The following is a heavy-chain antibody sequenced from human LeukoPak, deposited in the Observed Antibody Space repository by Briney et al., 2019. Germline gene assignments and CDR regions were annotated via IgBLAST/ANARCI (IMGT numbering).Heavy chain of an antibody. Sequence: SETLSLTCTVSGGSISSYYWIWIRQPPGKGLEWIGYIYYSGSTNYNPSLKSRVTISVDTSKNQFSLKLSSVTAADTAVYYCARGCSGASCHLGGYNWFDPWGQGTLVTVSS. V-gene: IGHV4-59*01. CDR1: GGSISSYY. CDR3: ARGCSGASCHLGGYNWFDP. D-gene: IGHD2-15*01. CDR2: IYYSGST. J-gene: IGHJ5*02.